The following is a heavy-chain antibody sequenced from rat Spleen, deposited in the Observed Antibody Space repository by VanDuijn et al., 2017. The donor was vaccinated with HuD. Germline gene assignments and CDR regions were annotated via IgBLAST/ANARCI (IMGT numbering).Heavy chain of an antibody. J-gene: IGHJ2*01. CDR3: ARQLRRDLASFDY. Sequence: EVQLVESGGGLVQPGRSMKLSCAASGFTFSNYDMAWVRQAPTKGLEWVASISTGGGNTYYRDSVKGRFTISRDNAKSTLYLQMDSLRSEDTASYYCARQLRRDLASFDYWGQGVMVTVSS. D-gene: IGHD1-11*01. CDR2: ISTGGGNT. V-gene: IGHV5-25*01. CDR1: GFTFSNYD.